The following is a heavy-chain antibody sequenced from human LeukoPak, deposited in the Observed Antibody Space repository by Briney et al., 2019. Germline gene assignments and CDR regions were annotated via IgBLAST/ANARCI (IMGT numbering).Heavy chain of an antibody. CDR3: AKGREAMVRGYLDY. Sequence: GGSLRLSCAASGFTFDDYAMHWVRQAPGKGLEWVSGISWNSGSIGYADSVKGRFTISRDNAKNSLYLQMNSLRAEDMALYYCAKGREAMVRGYLDYWGQGTLVTVSS. V-gene: IGHV3-9*03. D-gene: IGHD3-10*01. CDR2: ISWNSGSI. J-gene: IGHJ4*02. CDR1: GFTFDDYA.